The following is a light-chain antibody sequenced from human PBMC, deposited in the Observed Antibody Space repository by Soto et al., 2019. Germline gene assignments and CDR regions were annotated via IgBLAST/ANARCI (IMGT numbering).Light chain of an antibody. CDR2: GAS. CDR3: HQYGSAPRT. J-gene: IGKJ1*01. CDR1: QSVRNNY. V-gene: IGKV3-20*01. Sequence: ETVLTQSPVTLSLSPWERASLSCRASQSVRNNYLAWYQQKPGQPPRLLIYGASSRATGIPDRFSGSGSGTDFTLTISRLEPEDFAVYFCHQYGSAPRTFGQGTKVE.